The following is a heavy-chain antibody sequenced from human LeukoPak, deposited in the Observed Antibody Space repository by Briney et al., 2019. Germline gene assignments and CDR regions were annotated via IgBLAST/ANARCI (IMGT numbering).Heavy chain of an antibody. D-gene: IGHD3-22*01. CDR1: GFTFSSYG. Sequence: GGSLRLSCAASGFTFSSYGMHWVRQAPGKGLEWVAVISYDGSNKYYADSVKGRFTNSRDNSKNTLYLQMNSLRAEDTAVYYCAKDMYYDSSGLDYWGQGTLVTVSS. J-gene: IGHJ4*02. V-gene: IGHV3-30*18. CDR2: ISYDGSNK. CDR3: AKDMYYDSSGLDY.